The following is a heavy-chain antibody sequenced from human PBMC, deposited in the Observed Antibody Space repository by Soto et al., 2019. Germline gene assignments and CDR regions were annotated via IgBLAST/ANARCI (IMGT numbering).Heavy chain of an antibody. J-gene: IGHJ6*03. Sequence: PEKLPHTCTVSGGSIRSSTYYWGWIRQPPGKGLEWIGSIYYSGSTYYNPSLKSRVTISVDTSKNQFSLKLSSVTAADTALYYCSSPRGSMAGTAYERLYVWGKWSMVT. CDR3: SSPRGSMAGTAYERLYV. CDR2: IYYSGST. CDR1: GGSIRSSTYY. V-gene: IGHV4-39*01. D-gene: IGHD6-19*01.